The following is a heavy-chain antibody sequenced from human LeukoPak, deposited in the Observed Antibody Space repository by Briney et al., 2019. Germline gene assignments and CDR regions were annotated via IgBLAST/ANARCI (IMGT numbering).Heavy chain of an antibody. CDR1: GFTFSSYW. Sequence: GGSLRLSCAASGFTFSSYWMSWVSQAPGKGLEWVANIKQDGSEKYYVDSVKGRFTISRDNAKNSLYLQMNSLRAEDTAVYYCARDGEYSSSSAAFDIWGQGTMVTVSS. CDR2: IKQDGSEK. CDR3: ARDGEYSSSSAAFDI. D-gene: IGHD6-6*01. J-gene: IGHJ3*02. V-gene: IGHV3-7*01.